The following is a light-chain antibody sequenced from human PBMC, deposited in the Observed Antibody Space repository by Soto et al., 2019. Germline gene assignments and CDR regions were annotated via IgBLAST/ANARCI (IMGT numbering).Light chain of an antibody. V-gene: IGKV1-5*03. CDR3: QHWTHYSWT. CDR1: QSLTMW. J-gene: IGKJ1*01. Sequence: DIHMTQSPSTLSASVGDRVTITCRASQSLTMWLAWYQQKPGKAPNLLIYKTSNVESGVPSRFSGSLHGTELTLTISSVQPDVFATYYFQHWTHYSWTFGQGTKVEVK. CDR2: KTS.